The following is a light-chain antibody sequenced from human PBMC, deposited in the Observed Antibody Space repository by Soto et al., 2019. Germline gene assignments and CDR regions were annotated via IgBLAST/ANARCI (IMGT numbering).Light chain of an antibody. CDR3: NSYTSTSPPYV. Sequence: QSALTQPASVSGSAGQSISISCTGTSSDIGRYNFVSWYQQRPGQAPKLLIFDVSHRPSGISDRFSGCKSGYTASLTISGLQAEDEADYYCNSYTSTSPPYVFGTG. J-gene: IGLJ1*01. V-gene: IGLV2-14*01. CDR2: DVS. CDR1: SSDIGRYNF.